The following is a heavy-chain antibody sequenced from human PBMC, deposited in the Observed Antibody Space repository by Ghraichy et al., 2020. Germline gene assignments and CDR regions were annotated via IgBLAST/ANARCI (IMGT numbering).Heavy chain of an antibody. Sequence: GSLRLSCAASGFTFDDYGMSWVRQAPGKGLEWVSGINWNGGSTGYADSVKGRFTISRDNAKNSLYLQMNSLRAEDTALYHCARSGWGGYYMDVWGKGTTVTVSS. CDR2: INWNGGST. CDR3: ARSGWGGYYMDV. J-gene: IGHJ6*03. V-gene: IGHV3-20*01. D-gene: IGHD3-16*01. CDR1: GFTFDDYG.